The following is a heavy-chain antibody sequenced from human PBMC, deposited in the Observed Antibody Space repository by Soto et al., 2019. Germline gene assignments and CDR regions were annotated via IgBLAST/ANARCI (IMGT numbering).Heavy chain of an antibody. J-gene: IGHJ5*02. CDR3: ARRLPYNWFDP. V-gene: IGHV4-59*08. CDR2: IYYSGST. Sequence: SSETLFLTCTVSGGSISSYYWSWIRQPPGKGLEWIGYIYYSGSTNYNPSLKSRVTISVDTSKNQFSLKLSSVTAADTAVYYCARRLPYNWFDPWGQGTLVTVSS. CDR1: GGSISSYY.